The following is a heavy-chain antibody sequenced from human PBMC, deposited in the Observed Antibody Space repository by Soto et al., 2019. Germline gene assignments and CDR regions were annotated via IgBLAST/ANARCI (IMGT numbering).Heavy chain of an antibody. V-gene: IGHV4-39*01. CDR1: GGSISISSYY. Sequence: QLQLQESGPGLVKPSETLSPICTVSGGSISISSYYWGWIRQPPGKGLEWIGSIYYTGNTYYNPSLKSRVTRAVDTAKDQFSLKLTSVTAADTAVYYCARRRGSSGWIDYWGQGTLVTGSS. CDR3: ARRRGSSGWIDY. D-gene: IGHD6-19*01. CDR2: IYYTGNT. J-gene: IGHJ4*02.